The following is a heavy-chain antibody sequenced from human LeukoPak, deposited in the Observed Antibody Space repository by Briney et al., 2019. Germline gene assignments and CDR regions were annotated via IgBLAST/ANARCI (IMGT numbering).Heavy chain of an antibody. CDR1: GYTFINYG. V-gene: IGHV1-69*13. J-gene: IGHJ6*03. CDR3: ARDEDSSGWSSGSYYYYMDV. CDR2: IIPIFGTA. D-gene: IGHD6-19*01. Sequence: SVKVSCKASGYTFINYGISWVRPAPGQGLEWMGGIIPIFGTANYAQKFQGRVTITADESTSTAYMELSSLRSEDTAVYYCARDEDSSGWSSGSYYYYMDVWGKGTTVTVSS.